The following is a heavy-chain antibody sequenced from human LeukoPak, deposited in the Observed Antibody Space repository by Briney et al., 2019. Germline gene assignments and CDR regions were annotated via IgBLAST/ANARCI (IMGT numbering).Heavy chain of an antibody. CDR3: ARDLSAAFDF. CDR2: LVYDARS. D-gene: IGHD6-19*01. CDR1: GFPFSSYG. V-gene: IGHV3-33*01. Sequence: GGSLRLSCAASGFPFSSYGMHWVRQAPGKGLEWVARLVYDARSDYANSVKGRFSISRDDSKNTLFLDVSNLRVEDTALYYCARDLSAAFDFWGQGVLVTVSS. J-gene: IGHJ4*02.